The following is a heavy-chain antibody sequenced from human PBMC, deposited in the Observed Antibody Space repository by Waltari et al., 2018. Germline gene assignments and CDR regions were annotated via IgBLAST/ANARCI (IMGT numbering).Heavy chain of an antibody. CDR1: GGTLRRYS. D-gene: IGHD1-26*01. CDR2: IIPIYGRP. V-gene: IGHV1-69*12. J-gene: IGHJ3*01. CDR3: ARRNLGFAFDV. Sequence: HVHLVQSGAEMKKPGSSVKVPCMASGGTLRRYSVAWVRLAGGQGLEWLGGIIPIYGRPQYAHNFQGRVTLTADASTTTVFLEMSGLRSEDTAIYFCARRNLGFAFDVWGQGTLVIVSS.